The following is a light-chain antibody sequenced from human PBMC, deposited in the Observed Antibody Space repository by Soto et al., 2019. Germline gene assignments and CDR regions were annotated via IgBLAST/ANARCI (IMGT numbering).Light chain of an antibody. CDR3: QQYSDTWT. J-gene: IGKJ1*01. CDR1: QSISSW. Sequence: DIQMTQSPSTLSASVGDRVIITCRASQSISSWLAWYQQKPGTAPKLLIYKASTLQSGVPSRFSGSGSGTEFSLTISSLQPDDSANYYCQQYSDTWTFGQGTKVEIK. CDR2: KAS. V-gene: IGKV1-5*03.